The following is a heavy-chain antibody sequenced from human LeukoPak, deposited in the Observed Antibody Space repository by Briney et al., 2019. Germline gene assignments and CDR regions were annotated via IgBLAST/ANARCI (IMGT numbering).Heavy chain of an antibody. D-gene: IGHD3-10*01. Sequence: GGSLRLSCAASGFTFSGSALNWVRQASGQGLEWIGRIRSKANKYATVYAASVKGRFTISRDDSKNTAYLLMNSLKTEDTAVYYCSRVWFAGWDYHAMDVWGQGTTVTVSS. V-gene: IGHV3-73*01. J-gene: IGHJ6*02. CDR1: GFTFSGSA. CDR3: SRVWFAGWDYHAMDV. CDR2: IRSKANKYAT.